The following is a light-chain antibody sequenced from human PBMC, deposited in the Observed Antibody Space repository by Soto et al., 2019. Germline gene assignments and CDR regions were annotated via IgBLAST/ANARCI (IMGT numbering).Light chain of an antibody. J-gene: IGLJ2*01. CDR1: NIGSKT. V-gene: IGLV3-21*02. CDR2: DDT. Sequence: SYELTQPPSVSVAPGQTARIPCGGNNIGSKTVNWYHQKPGQAPVLVVYDDTDRPSGSPERFSGSNSGNTATLTISRVEAGDEADYYCQVWNNYTVVFGGGTKVTVL. CDR3: QVWNNYTVV.